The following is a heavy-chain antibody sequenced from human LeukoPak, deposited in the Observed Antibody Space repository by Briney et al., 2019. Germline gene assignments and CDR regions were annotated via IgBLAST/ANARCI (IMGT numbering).Heavy chain of an antibody. CDR2: INPNSGGT. V-gene: IGHV1-2*04. CDR3: ARDPALSSGRPHNWFDP. J-gene: IGHJ5*02. Sequence: ASVKVSCKASGYTFTGYYMHWVRQAPGQGLEWMGWINPNSGGTNYAQKFQGWVTMTRDTSISTAYMELSRLRSDDTAVYYCARDPALSSGRPHNWFDPWGQGTLVTVSS. D-gene: IGHD6-19*01. CDR1: GYTFTGYY.